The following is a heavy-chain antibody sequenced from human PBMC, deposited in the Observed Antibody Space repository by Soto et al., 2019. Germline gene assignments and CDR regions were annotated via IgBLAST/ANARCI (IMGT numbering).Heavy chain of an antibody. V-gene: IGHV3-23*01. CDR1: GFTFSNYA. CDR2: ISGSGGTT. CDR3: AKFFVETGSNSGWPWSFHY. J-gene: IGHJ4*02. Sequence: EVQLLESGGGLVQPGRSLRLSCAASGFTFSNYAMSWVRQAPGQGLDWVSAISGSGGTTYYADSVKGRFTISRDNSKNTCFLQRNSLRADDAAVYFCAKFFVETGSNSGWPWSFHYWGQGTLVTVSS. D-gene: IGHD6-25*01.